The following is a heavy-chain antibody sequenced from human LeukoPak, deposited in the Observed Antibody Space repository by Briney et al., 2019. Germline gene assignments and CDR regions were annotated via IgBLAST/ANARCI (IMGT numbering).Heavy chain of an antibody. CDR2: ISGSGGST. J-gene: IGHJ4*02. V-gene: IGHV3-23*01. D-gene: IGHD2-2*01. CDR1: GFTFSSYA. Sequence: SGGSLRLSCAASGFTFSSYAMRSVRQAPGKGLEWVSAISGSGGSTYYADSVKGRFTISRDNSKNTLYLQMNSLRAEDTAVYYCAKDRAVVPAATYDYWGQGTLVTVSS. CDR3: AKDRAVVPAATYDY.